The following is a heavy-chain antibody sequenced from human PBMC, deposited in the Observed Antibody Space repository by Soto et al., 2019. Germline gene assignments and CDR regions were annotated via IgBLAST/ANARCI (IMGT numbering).Heavy chain of an antibody. Sequence: SVKVSCKASGGTFSSYAISWVRQAPGQGPEWMGGIIPIFGTANYAQKFQGRVTITADESTSTAYMELSSLRSEDTAVYYCARALSVSDYRGPGYYYGMDVWGQGTTVTVSS. CDR3: ARALSVSDYRGPGYYYGMDV. CDR2: IIPIFGTA. V-gene: IGHV1-69*13. CDR1: GGTFSSYA. D-gene: IGHD4-4*01. J-gene: IGHJ6*02.